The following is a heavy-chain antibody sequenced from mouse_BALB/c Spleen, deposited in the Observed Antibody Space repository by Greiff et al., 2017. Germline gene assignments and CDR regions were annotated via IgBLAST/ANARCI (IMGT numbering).Heavy chain of an antibody. V-gene: IGHV10-1*02. Sequence: EVQLVESGGGLVQPKGSLKLSCAASGFTFNTYAMNWVRQAPGKGLEWVARIRSKSNNYATYYADSVKDRFTISRDDSQSMLYLQMNNLKTEDTAMYYCVREITTALFDVWGAGTTVTVSS. CDR3: VREITTALFDV. J-gene: IGHJ1*01. CDR1: GFTFNTYA. CDR2: IRSKSNNYAT. D-gene: IGHD1-2*01.